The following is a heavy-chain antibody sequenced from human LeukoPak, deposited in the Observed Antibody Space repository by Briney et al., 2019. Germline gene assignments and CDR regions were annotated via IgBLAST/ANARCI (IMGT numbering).Heavy chain of an antibody. CDR1: GFAFSYYW. CDR2: IKQDGSEK. D-gene: IGHD3-3*01. V-gene: IGHV3-7*01. J-gene: IGHJ4*02. Sequence: GRSLRLSCAASGFAFSYYWMSWVRQAPGKGLEWVANIKQDGSEKYYVDSVKGRFTISRDNAKNALYLQMNSLRAEDTAVYYCARVLYDFWSGYYYDYWGQGTLVTVSS. CDR3: ARVLYDFWSGYYYDY.